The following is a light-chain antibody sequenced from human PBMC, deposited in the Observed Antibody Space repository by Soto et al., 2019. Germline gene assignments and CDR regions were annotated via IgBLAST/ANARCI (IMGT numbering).Light chain of an antibody. Sequence: QSVLAQPPSTSETPGRRVTISCSGSTSNIGTTTVNWYQQLPGTAPKLLIFTNNQRPSGVPDRFSGSKSGTSASLAISNLPSEDDADYYCAAWDDSLKGVVFGGWTKLTVL. CDR1: TSNIGTTT. V-gene: IGLV1-44*01. CDR3: AAWDDSLKGVV. CDR2: TNN. J-gene: IGLJ3*02.